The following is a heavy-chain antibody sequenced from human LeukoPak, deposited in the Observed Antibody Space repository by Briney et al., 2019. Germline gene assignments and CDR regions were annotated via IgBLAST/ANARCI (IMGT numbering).Heavy chain of an antibody. CDR1: GYTFTSYY. CDR3: ATWADCSSTSCYTLYYYYMDV. Sequence: VKVSCKASGYTFTSYYMHWVQQAPGKGLEWMGLVDPEDGETIYAEKFQGRVTITADTSTDTAYMELSSLRSEDTAVYYCATWADCSSTSCYTLYYYYMDVWGKGTTVTVSS. V-gene: IGHV1-69-2*01. D-gene: IGHD2-2*02. J-gene: IGHJ6*03. CDR2: VDPEDGET.